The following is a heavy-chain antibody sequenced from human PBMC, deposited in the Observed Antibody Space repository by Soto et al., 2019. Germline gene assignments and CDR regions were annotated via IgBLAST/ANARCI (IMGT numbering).Heavy chain of an antibody. D-gene: IGHD6-13*01. CDR2: ISAYNGNT. Sequence: QVQLVQSGAEVKKPGASVKVSCKSSGYTFTSYGITWVRQAPGQGLEGMGWISAYNGNTNYAQKLQGRVTMTTDTSTITAYMELRSRRSDDTAVYYFERETLDYSIVDPCGQGTLVTVTS. CDR1: GYTFTSYG. J-gene: IGHJ5*02. V-gene: IGHV1-18*01. CDR3: ERETLDYSIVDP.